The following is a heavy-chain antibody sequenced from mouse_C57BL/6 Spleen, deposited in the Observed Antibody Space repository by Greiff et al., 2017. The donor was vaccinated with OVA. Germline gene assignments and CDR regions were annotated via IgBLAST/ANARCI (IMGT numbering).Heavy chain of an antibody. Sequence: VQLQQSGPELVKPGASVKISCKASGYAFSSSWMNWVKQRPGKGLEWIGRIYPGDGDTNYNGKFKGKATLTADKSSSTAYMQLSSLTSEDSAVYFCARGRTAQATLDYWGQGTTLTVSS. D-gene: IGHD3-2*02. CDR1: GYAFSSSW. CDR3: ARGRTAQATLDY. CDR2: IYPGDGDT. J-gene: IGHJ2*01. V-gene: IGHV1-82*01.